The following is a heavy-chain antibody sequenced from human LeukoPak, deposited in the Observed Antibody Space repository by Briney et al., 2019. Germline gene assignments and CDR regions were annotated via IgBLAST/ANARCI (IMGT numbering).Heavy chain of an antibody. CDR3: ARDYGSGSEGFDY. CDR1: GFTFSSYW. CDR2: INSDGSST. J-gene: IGHJ4*02. Sequence: PGGSLRLSCAASGFTFSSYWMHWVRQAPGKGLVWDSRINSDGSSTSYADSVKGRFTISRDNAKNTLYLQMNSLRAEDTAVYYCARDYGSGSEGFDYWGQGTLVTVSS. D-gene: IGHD3-10*01. V-gene: IGHV3-74*01.